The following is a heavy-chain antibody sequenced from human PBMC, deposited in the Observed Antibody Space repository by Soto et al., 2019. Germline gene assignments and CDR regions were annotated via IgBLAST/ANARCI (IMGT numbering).Heavy chain of an antibody. Sequence: QLQLQESGPGLVKPSETLSLTCTVSGGSISSSSYYWGWIRQPPGKGLEWIGSIYYSGSTYYNPSLKSRVTISVDTSKNQFSLKLSSVTAADTAVYYCARQYYYDSSGLVVLAAFDIWGQGTMVTVSS. V-gene: IGHV4-39*01. CDR3: ARQYYYDSSGLVVLAAFDI. CDR2: IYYSGST. J-gene: IGHJ3*02. D-gene: IGHD3-22*01. CDR1: GGSISSSSYY.